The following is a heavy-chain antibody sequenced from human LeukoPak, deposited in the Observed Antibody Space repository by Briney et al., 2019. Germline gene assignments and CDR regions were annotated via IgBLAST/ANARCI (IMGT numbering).Heavy chain of an antibody. CDR3: AKDPSSSIAVAAPPDY. CDR2: ISWNSGSI. D-gene: IGHD6-19*01. Sequence: PGGSLRLSCAASGFTFSSYGMHWVRQAPGKGLEWVSGISWNSGSIGYADSVKGRFTISRDNAKNSLYLQMNSLRAEDTALYYCAKDPSSSIAVAAPPDYWGQGTLVTVSS. J-gene: IGHJ4*02. V-gene: IGHV3-9*01. CDR1: GFTFSSYG.